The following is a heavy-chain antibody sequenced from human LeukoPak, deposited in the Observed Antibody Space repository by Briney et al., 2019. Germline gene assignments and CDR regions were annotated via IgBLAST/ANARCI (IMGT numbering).Heavy chain of an antibody. CDR2: ISSSSSTI. Sequence: PGGSLRLSCAASGFTFSSYSMNWVRQAPGKGLEWVSYISSSSSTIYYADSVKGRFTISRDNAKNSLYLQMNSLRAEDTALYYCAIPIGDFWSGYYTEGPLHMDVWGKGTTVTVSS. J-gene: IGHJ6*03. D-gene: IGHD3-3*01. CDR3: AIPIGDFWSGYYTEGPLHMDV. V-gene: IGHV3-48*01. CDR1: GFTFSSYS.